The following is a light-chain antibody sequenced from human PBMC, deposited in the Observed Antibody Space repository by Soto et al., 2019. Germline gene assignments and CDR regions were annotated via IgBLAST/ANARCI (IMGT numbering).Light chain of an antibody. CDR2: GAS. CDR3: QQYGSSPLIT. V-gene: IGKV3-20*01. CDR1: QSVSSSY. Sequence: EIVLTQSAGTLSLSPGERATLSCRASQSVSSSYLACYQQKPGQAPRLLIYGASSRATGIPDRFSGSGSGTDFTLTISRLEPEDFAVYYCQQYGSSPLITFGQGTRLEIK. J-gene: IGKJ5*01.